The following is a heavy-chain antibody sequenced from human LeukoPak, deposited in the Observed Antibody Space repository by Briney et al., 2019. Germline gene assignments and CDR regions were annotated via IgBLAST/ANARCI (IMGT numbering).Heavy chain of an antibody. V-gene: IGHV1-24*01. CDR1: GYTLTELS. Sequence: ASVKVSCKVSGYTLTELSMHWVRQAPGKGLEWMGRFDPEDGETIYAQKFQGRVTMTTDTSTSTAYMELRSLRSDDTAVYYCARVPIVVVVAAPDYWGQGTLVTVSS. CDR3: ARVPIVVVVAAPDY. J-gene: IGHJ4*02. D-gene: IGHD2-15*01. CDR2: FDPEDGET.